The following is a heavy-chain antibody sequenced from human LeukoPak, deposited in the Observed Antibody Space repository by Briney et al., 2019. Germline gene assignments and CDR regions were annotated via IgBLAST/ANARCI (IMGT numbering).Heavy chain of an antibody. Sequence: SVKVSCRASGYTFTSYDINWVRQATGQGLEWMGRIIPILGIANYAQKFQGRVTITADKSTSTAYMELSSLRSEDTAVYYCARADTAMVALDYWGQGTLVTVSS. V-gene: IGHV1-69*04. D-gene: IGHD5-18*01. CDR2: IIPILGIA. CDR3: ARADTAMVALDY. CDR1: GYTFTSYD. J-gene: IGHJ4*02.